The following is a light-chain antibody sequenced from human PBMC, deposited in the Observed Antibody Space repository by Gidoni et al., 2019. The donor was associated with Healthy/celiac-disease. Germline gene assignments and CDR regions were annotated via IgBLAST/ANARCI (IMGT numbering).Light chain of an antibody. CDR1: SSDVGGYNY. CDR3: SSYTSSSTVV. V-gene: IGLV2-14*01. CDR2: DVS. Sequence: QSALTQPASVSGSPGLSITISCTGTSSDVGGYNYVSWYQQHPGKAPKLMIDDVSNRPSGVSNRFSGSKSGNTASLTISGLQAEDEAEYYCSSYTSSSTVVFGGGTKLTVL. J-gene: IGLJ2*01.